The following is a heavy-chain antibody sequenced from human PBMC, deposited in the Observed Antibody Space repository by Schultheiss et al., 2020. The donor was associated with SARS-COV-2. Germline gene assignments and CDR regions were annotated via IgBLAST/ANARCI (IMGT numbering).Heavy chain of an antibody. CDR1: GYSFTSYW. V-gene: IGHV5-51*01. CDR3: ARAGIAAAGPYYYYGMDV. D-gene: IGHD6-13*01. Sequence: GGSLRLSCKGSGYSFTSYWIGWVRQMPGKGLEWMGIIYPGDSDTRYSPSFQGQVTISADKSISTAYLQWSSLKASDTAMYYCARAGIAAAGPYYYYGMDVWGQGTTVTV. J-gene: IGHJ6*02. CDR2: IYPGDSDT.